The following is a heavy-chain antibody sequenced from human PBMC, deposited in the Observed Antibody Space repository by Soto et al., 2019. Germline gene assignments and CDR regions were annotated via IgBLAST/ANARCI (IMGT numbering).Heavy chain of an antibody. CDR3: ARVYSSSNEYYGMDV. Sequence: GGSLRLSCVASGFTFSSYGMHWVRQAPGKGLEWVAVIWYDGSNKYYADSVKGRFTISRDNSKNTLYLQMNSLRAEDTAVYYCARVYSSSNEYYGMDVWGQGTTVTVSS. J-gene: IGHJ6*02. CDR2: IWYDGSNK. V-gene: IGHV3-33*08. D-gene: IGHD6-6*01. CDR1: GFTFSSYG.